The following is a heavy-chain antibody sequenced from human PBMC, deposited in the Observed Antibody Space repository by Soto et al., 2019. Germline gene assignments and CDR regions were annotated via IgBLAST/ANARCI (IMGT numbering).Heavy chain of an antibody. D-gene: IGHD3-3*01. V-gene: IGHV1-18*01. CDR3: ARFYPGVDEWLSYRFDY. CDR1: GYTFTSYG. J-gene: IGHJ4*02. CDR2: ISAYNGNT. Sequence: QVQLVQSGAEVKKPGASVKVSCKASGYTFTSYGISWVRQAPGQGLEWMGWISAYNGNTNYVQKLQGRVTMTTDTSTSTAYMELRSLRSDDTAVYYCARFYPGVDEWLSYRFDYWGQGTLVTVSS.